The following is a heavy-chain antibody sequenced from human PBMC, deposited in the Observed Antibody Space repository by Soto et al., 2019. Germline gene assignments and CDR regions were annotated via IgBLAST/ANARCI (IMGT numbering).Heavy chain of an antibody. Sequence: AETLSLTCTVSGGAISSYYCIFIRHPPCKGLEWIVYIYYSGSTNYNPSLKSRVTISVDTSKNQFSLKLSSVTAADTAVYYCAREVRDYYDSSGYSNWFDPWGQGTLVTVSS. CDR2: IYYSGST. J-gene: IGHJ5*02. CDR1: GGAISSYY. V-gene: IGHV4-59*01. D-gene: IGHD3-22*01. CDR3: AREVRDYYDSSGYSNWFDP.